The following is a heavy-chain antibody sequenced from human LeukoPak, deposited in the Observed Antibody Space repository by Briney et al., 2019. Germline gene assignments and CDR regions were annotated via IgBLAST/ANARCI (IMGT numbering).Heavy chain of an antibody. CDR2: IWYDGSNK. Sequence: GRSLRLSCAASGFTFSNYAMHWVREAPGDGLEWVAVIWYDGSNKYYADSVKGRFTISRDNSKNTLYLQMNSLRAEDTAVYYCARSSGWQPDFDYWGQGTLVTVSS. J-gene: IGHJ4*02. CDR3: ARSSGWQPDFDY. D-gene: IGHD6-19*01. CDR1: GFTFSNYA. V-gene: IGHV3-33*01.